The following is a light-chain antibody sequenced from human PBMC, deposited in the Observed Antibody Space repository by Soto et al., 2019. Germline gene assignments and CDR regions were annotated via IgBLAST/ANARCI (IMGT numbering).Light chain of an antibody. CDR1: RTVSANY. V-gene: IGKV3-20*01. CDR3: QQSDSSHLLT. J-gene: IGKJ4*01. CDR2: GVS. Sequence: EIVLPQSPGTLSSSPGERAALSCRASRTVSANYLAWYQQQPGQAPRLLIYGVSSRAAGVPARFSASGAGKDFTLTISRLEPEDFAVYYWQQSDSSHLLTFGGRSSVEIK.